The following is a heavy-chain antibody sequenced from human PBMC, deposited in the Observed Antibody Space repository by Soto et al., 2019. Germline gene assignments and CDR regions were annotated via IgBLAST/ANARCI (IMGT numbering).Heavy chain of an antibody. Sequence: GASVKVSCKASGYSFTTYNLHWVRQAPGQGLEWMGIINPSGGSTSYAQKFQGRVTMTRDTSTSTVYMELSSLRSEDTAVYYCARVGDSGYYDYWGQGTLVTVSS. CDR1: GYSFTTYN. CDR3: ARVGDSGYYDY. D-gene: IGHD3-22*01. V-gene: IGHV1-46*01. J-gene: IGHJ4*02. CDR2: INPSGGST.